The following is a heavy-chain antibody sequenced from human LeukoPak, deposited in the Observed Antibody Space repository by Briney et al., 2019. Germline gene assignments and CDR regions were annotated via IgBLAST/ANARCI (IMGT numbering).Heavy chain of an antibody. J-gene: IGHJ4*02. CDR1: GFTFDDYA. CDR3: ATGRDSSGYYYFHY. V-gene: IGHV3-9*01. CDR2: ISWNSGSI. D-gene: IGHD3-22*01. Sequence: GGSLRLSCAASGFTFDDYAMHWVRQAPGKGLEWVSGISWNSGSIGYADSVKGRLTISRDNAKNSLYLQMNSLRAEDTAVYYCATGRDSSGYYYFHYWGQGTLVTVSS.